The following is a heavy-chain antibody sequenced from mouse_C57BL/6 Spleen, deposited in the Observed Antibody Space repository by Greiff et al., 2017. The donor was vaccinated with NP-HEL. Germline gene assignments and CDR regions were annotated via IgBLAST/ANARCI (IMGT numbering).Heavy chain of an antibody. CDR1: GFTFSDYG. CDR3: ARNYYGTYYYAMDY. Sequence: EVKLMESGGGLVKPGGSLKLSCAASGFTFSDYGMHWVRQAPEKGLEWVAYISSGSSTIYYADTVKGRFTISRDNAKNTLFLQMTSLRSEDTAMYYCARNYYGTYYYAMDYWGQGTSVTVSS. J-gene: IGHJ4*01. D-gene: IGHD1-1*01. V-gene: IGHV5-17*01. CDR2: ISSGSSTI.